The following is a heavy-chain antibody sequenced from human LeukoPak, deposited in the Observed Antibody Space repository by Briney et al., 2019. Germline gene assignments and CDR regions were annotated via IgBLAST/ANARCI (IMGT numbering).Heavy chain of an antibody. CDR1: GYTLTELS. CDR2: IIPIFGTA. J-gene: IGHJ4*02. CDR3: ARDRGSSPGDY. D-gene: IGHD6-6*01. Sequence: ASVKVSCKVSGYTLTELSMHWVRQAPGKGLEWMGGIIPIFGTANYAQKFQGRVTITADESTSTAYMELSSLRSEDTAVYYCARDRGSSPGDYWGQGTLVTVSS. V-gene: IGHV1-69*13.